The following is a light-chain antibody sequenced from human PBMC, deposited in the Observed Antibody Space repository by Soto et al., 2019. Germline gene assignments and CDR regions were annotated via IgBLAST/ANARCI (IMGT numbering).Light chain of an antibody. CDR3: QQSYSNPLT. Sequence: DIQMTQSPSSLFATVGDRVAITCRASQSISTYLNWYQQKPGKAPKVLIYAASSLQSGVPSRFSGSGSGTDFTLTISILQPEDFETYYCQQSYSNPLTFGGGTKVDIK. CDR1: QSISTY. V-gene: IGKV1-39*01. J-gene: IGKJ4*01. CDR2: AAS.